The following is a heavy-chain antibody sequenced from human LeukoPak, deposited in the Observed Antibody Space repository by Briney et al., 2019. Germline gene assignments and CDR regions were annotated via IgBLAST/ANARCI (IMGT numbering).Heavy chain of an antibody. CDR2: ISSSGSTI. Sequence: GGSLRLSCAASGFTFSSYEMNWVRQAPGKGLEWVSYISSSGSTIYYADSVKGRFTISRDNAKNSLYLQMNSLRAEDTAVYYCARMPGSRGAFDYWGQGTLVTVSS. CDR3: ARMPGSRGAFDY. V-gene: IGHV3-48*03. CDR1: GFTFSSYE. D-gene: IGHD3-10*01. J-gene: IGHJ4*02.